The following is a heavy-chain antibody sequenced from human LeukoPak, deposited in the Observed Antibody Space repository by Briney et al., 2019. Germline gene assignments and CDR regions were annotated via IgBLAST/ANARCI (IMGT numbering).Heavy chain of an antibody. V-gene: IGHV3-30*04. CDR2: ISYDGSNK. CDR3: AREEWELPSSYFDY. CDR1: GFTFSSYE. J-gene: IGHJ4*02. D-gene: IGHD1-26*01. Sequence: PGGSLRLSCAASGFTFSSYEMNWVRQAPGKGLEWVAVISYDGSNKYYADSVKGRFTISRDNSKNTLYLQMNSLRAEDTAVYYCAREEWELPSSYFDYWGQGTLVTVSS.